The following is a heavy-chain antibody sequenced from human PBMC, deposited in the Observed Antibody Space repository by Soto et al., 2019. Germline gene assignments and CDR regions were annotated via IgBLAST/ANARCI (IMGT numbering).Heavy chain of an antibody. J-gene: IGHJ4*02. CDR3: VRDLLGSGGHFGY. Sequence: GESLKISCAASGFIFSSFGMHWVRQAPGKGLEWVAHIWYDGSNTYYADSVKGRFTISRDNSRNTLYLQMNSLRAEDTAVYHCVRDLLGSGGHFGYWGQGTPVTVSS. V-gene: IGHV3-33*01. CDR1: GFIFSSFG. CDR2: IWYDGSNT. D-gene: IGHD7-27*01.